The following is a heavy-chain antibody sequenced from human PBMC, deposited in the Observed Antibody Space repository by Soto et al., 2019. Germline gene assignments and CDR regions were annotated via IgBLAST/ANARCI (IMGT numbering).Heavy chain of an antibody. J-gene: IGHJ6*03. Sequence: ASVKVSCKASGYTFTSYAMHWVRQSPGQRLEWMGWINAGNGNTKYSQKFQGRVTITRDTSASTAYMELRSLRSDDTAVYYCARDFRMAGPHYYYMDVWGKGTTVTVPS. D-gene: IGHD6-19*01. CDR1: GYTFTSYA. CDR2: INAGNGNT. V-gene: IGHV1-3*01. CDR3: ARDFRMAGPHYYYMDV.